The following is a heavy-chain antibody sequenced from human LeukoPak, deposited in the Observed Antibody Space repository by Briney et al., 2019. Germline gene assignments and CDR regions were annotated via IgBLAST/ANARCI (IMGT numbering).Heavy chain of an antibody. V-gene: IGHV4-31*03. CDR3: ARYCTSTSCYKWGFDP. CDR1: GGSITSGGYY. J-gene: IGHJ5*02. D-gene: IGHD2-2*02. Sequence: SETLSLTCTVSGGSITSGGYYWSWIRQYPGEGLEWIGYIYYTGNTYYNPSLKSRVTISVDTSKNQFSLKLSSVTAADTAVYYCARYCTSTSCYKWGFDPWGQGTLVTVSS. CDR2: IYYTGNT.